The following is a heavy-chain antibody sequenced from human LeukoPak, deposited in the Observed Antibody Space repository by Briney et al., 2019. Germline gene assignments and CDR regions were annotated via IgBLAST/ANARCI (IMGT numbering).Heavy chain of an antibody. Sequence: PGGSLRLSCAASGFSFSGFGMYWVRQAPGKGPEWVASIKQDGSQYYVDSVKGRFIISRDNAKNSLYLQMNSLRAEDTAVYSCARGPDYGDRLDFFDYWGQGTLVTVSS. V-gene: IGHV3-7*01. D-gene: IGHD4-17*01. CDR2: IKQDGSQ. CDR1: GFSFSGFG. CDR3: ARGPDYGDRLDFFDY. J-gene: IGHJ4*02.